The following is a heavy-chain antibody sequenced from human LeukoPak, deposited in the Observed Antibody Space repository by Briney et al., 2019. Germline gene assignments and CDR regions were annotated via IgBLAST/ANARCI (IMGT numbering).Heavy chain of an antibody. D-gene: IGHD6-25*01. V-gene: IGHV3-11*01. CDR3: ARGRLFGYYYMDV. J-gene: IGHJ6*03. CDR2: ISSSGRTI. Sequence: GGSLRLSCAVSGFTFSDYYISWIRQAPGKGLEWVSYISSSGRTIYYADSVKGRFTISRDNAKNSLYLQMNSLRAEDTALYYCARGRLFGYYYMDVWGKGTTVTVSS. CDR1: GFTFSDYY.